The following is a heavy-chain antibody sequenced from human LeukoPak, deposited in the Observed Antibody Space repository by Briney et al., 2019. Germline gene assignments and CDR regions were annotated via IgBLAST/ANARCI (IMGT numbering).Heavy chain of an antibody. CDR3: ARDPTRGDYFDY. CDR1: GFTFSSYA. J-gene: IGHJ4*02. CDR2: ISGSGGST. Sequence: GGSLRLSCAASGFTFSSYAMSWVRQAPGKGLEWVSAISGSGGSTYYADSVKGRFTISRDNAKNSLYLQMNSLRAEDTAVYYCARDPTRGDYFDYWGQGTLVTVSS. D-gene: IGHD3-10*01. V-gene: IGHV3-23*01.